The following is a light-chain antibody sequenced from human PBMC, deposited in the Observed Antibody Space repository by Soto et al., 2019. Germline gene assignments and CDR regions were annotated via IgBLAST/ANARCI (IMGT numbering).Light chain of an antibody. CDR2: EVS. J-gene: IGLJ1*01. CDR1: SSDVGAYNY. Sequence: QSVLTQPPSASGSPGQSVTISCIGTSSDVGAYNYVSWYQQHPGKVPKLMIYEVSKRPSGVPDRFSASKSGNTASLTVSGLQAEDEADYYCSSHGGSNNFYLFGNGTKVTVL. CDR3: SSHGGSNNFYL. V-gene: IGLV2-8*01.